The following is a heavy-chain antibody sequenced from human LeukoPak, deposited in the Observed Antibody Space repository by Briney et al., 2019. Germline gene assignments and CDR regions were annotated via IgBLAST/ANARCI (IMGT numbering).Heavy chain of an antibody. CDR1: GGSFSGYY. CDR3: ARGPGEEYSSGWYAFYFDY. D-gene: IGHD6-19*01. Sequence: SETLSLTCAVYGGSFSGYYWSWIRQPPGKGLEWIGEINHSGSTNYNPSLKSRVTISVDTSKNQFSLKLSSVTAADTAVYYCARGPGEEYSSGWYAFYFDYWGQGTLVTVSS. J-gene: IGHJ4*02. V-gene: IGHV4-34*01. CDR2: INHSGST.